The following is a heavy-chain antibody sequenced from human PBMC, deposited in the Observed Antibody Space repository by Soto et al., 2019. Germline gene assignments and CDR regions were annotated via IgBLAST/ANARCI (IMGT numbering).Heavy chain of an antibody. D-gene: IGHD5-18*01. J-gene: IGHJ6*02. CDR2: ISAYNGNT. Sequence: ASVKVSCKASGYAFTSYGISWGRMAPGQGLEWMGWISAYNGNTNYAQKLQGRVTMTTDTSTSTAYMELRSLRSDDTAVYYCARARVGYKLYYYYSGMEVWGQGTTLTVS. CDR1: GYAFTSYG. V-gene: IGHV1-18*01. CDR3: ARARVGYKLYYYYSGMEV.